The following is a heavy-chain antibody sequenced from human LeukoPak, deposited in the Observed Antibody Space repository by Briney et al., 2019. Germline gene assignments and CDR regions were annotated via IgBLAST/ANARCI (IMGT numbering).Heavy chain of an antibody. CDR1: GGTFSSYA. Sequence: ASVKASCKASGGTFSSYAISWVRQAPGQGLEWMGRINPNSGDTNYAHKFQGRVTMTRDTSINTAYMDLSRLRSDDTAVYYCARTYGDYAYWYFDLWGRGTLVTVSS. D-gene: IGHD4-17*01. J-gene: IGHJ2*01. V-gene: IGHV1-2*06. CDR2: INPNSGDT. CDR3: ARTYGDYAYWYFDL.